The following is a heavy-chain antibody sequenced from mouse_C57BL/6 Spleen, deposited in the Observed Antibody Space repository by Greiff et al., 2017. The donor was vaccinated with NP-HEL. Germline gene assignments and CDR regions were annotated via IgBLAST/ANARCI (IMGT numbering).Heavy chain of an antibody. J-gene: IGHJ4*01. CDR1: GYTFTSYW. Sequence: QVQLQQPGAELVRPGSSVKLSCKASGYTFTSYWMHWVKQRPIQGLEWIGNIDPSDSETHYNQKFKDKATLTVDKSSSTAYMQLCSLTSEDSAVYYCARRDDYDPYAMDYWGQGTSVTVSS. CDR2: IDPSDSET. V-gene: IGHV1-52*01. CDR3: ARRDDYDPYAMDY. D-gene: IGHD2-4*01.